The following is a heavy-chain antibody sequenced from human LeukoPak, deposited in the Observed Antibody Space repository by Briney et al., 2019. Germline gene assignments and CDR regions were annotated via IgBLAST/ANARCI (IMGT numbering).Heavy chain of an antibody. Sequence: ASVKVSCKASGGTFSSYAISWVRQAPGQGLEWMGGIIPIFGTANYAQKFQGRVTITTDESTSTAYMELSSPRSEDTAVYYCARAGLRDGYNTFDYWGQGTLVTVSS. CDR3: ARAGLRDGYNTFDY. V-gene: IGHV1-69*05. CDR1: GGTFSSYA. CDR2: IIPIFGTA. D-gene: IGHD5-24*01. J-gene: IGHJ4*02.